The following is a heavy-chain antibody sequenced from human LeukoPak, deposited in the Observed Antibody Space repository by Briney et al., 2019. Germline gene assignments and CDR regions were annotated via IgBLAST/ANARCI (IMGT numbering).Heavy chain of an antibody. CDR2: IYHSGST. V-gene: IGHV4-30-2*01. J-gene: IGHJ4*02. D-gene: IGHD2-21*01. Sequence: SQTLSLTCAVSGGSISSDGYSWCWIRQPPGKGLEWIGYIYHSGSTSYNPSLKSRVTISVDRSKSQFSLKLSSVTAADTAVYYCAGGARRGDFDYWGQGTLVTVSS. CDR3: AGGARRGDFDY. CDR1: GGSISSDGYS.